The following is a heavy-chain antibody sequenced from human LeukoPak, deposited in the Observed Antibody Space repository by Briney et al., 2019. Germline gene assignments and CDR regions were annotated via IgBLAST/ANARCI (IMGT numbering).Heavy chain of an antibody. Sequence: GGSLRLSCAASGFTFSRYAMSWVRQAPGKGLEWVSAISGSGGSTYYADSVKGRFTISRDNSKNTLYLQMNSLRAEDTAVYYCAKDQGSSGYTDYWGQGTLVTVSS. CDR1: GFTFSRYA. V-gene: IGHV3-23*01. J-gene: IGHJ4*02. CDR2: ISGSGGST. CDR3: AKDQGSSGYTDY. D-gene: IGHD3-22*01.